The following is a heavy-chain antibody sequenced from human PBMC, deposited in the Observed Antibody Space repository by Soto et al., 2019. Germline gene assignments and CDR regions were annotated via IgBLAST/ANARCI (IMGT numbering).Heavy chain of an antibody. V-gene: IGHV4-59*01. CDR3: AFSQVTDYFDY. CDR1: VDSFSNYY. J-gene: IGHJ4*02. D-gene: IGHD2-21*02. Sequence: QVQLRESGPGLVKPSETLSLTCTVSVDSFSNYYWSWIRQPPGQGLEWIWYIYYSGSTTYNPSLRSRFTISGDTSKIQFSLRLASVTAADTAVYYCAFSQVTDYFDYWGQGTLVTVSS. CDR2: IYYSGST.